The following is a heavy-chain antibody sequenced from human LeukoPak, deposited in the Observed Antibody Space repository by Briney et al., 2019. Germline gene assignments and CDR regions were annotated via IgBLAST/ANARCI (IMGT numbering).Heavy chain of an antibody. CDR1: GGSISSGGYY. V-gene: IGHV4-31*03. D-gene: IGHD2-2*01. CDR3: ARTTVPAAMFYFDY. Sequence: SETLSLTCTVSGGSISSGGYYWSWIRQHPGKGLEWIGYIYYSGSTYYNPSLKSRVTISVDTSKNQFSLKLSSVTAADTAVYYCARTTVPAAMFYFDYWGQGTLVTVSS. J-gene: IGHJ4*02. CDR2: IYYSGST.